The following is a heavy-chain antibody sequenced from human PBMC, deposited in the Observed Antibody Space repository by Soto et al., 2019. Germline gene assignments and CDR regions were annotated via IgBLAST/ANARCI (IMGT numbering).Heavy chain of an antibody. D-gene: IGHD6-6*01. CDR3: ARAGSSSSGLWFDT. V-gene: IGHV1-18*01. Sequence: QVQLVQSGAEVKKPGASVKVSCKASGYTFTSYGISWVRQAPGQGLEWMGWISAYNGKTNYTQKLQGRVTITTVTSTSAAYMELRSLRSDDTVVYYCARAGSSSSGLWFDTCGQGTLVTVSS. J-gene: IGHJ5*02. CDR1: GYTFTSYG. CDR2: ISAYNGKT.